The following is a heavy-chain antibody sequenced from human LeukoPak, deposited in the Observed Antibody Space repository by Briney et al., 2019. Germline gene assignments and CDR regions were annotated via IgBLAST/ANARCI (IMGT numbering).Heavy chain of an antibody. CDR3: ARRTYDFWSGYYPLTYYFDY. V-gene: IGHV4-34*01. CDR1: GGSFSGYY. D-gene: IGHD3-3*01. CDR2: TNHSGST. J-gene: IGHJ4*02. Sequence: SETLSLTCAVYGGSFSGYYWSWIRQPPGKGLEWIGETNHSGSTNYNPSLKSRVTISADTSKNQFSLKLSSVTAADTAVYYCARRTYDFWSGYYPLTYYFDYWGQGTLVTVSS.